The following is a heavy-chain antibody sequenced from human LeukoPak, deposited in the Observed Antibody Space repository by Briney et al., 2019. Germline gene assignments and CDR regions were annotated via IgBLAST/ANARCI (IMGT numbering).Heavy chain of an antibody. Sequence: QPGGSLRLSCAASGFTFSSYAMHWVRQAPGKGLEWVAVISYDGSNKYYADSVKGRFTISRDNSKNTLYLQMNSLRAEDTAVYYCARGSGPFEYSSSSSWFDPWGQGTLVTVSS. D-gene: IGHD6-6*01. V-gene: IGHV3-30-3*01. CDR1: GFTFSSYA. CDR2: ISYDGSNK. CDR3: ARGSGPFEYSSSSSWFDP. J-gene: IGHJ5*02.